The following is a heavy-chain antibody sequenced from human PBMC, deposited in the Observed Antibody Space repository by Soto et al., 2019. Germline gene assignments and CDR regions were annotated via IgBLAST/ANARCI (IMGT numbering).Heavy chain of an antibody. CDR1: GFTVSSKY. CDR3: ARDRVAARPRSDYYHGMDV. J-gene: IGHJ6*02. Sequence: GGSLRLSCAASGFTVSSKYMTWVRQAPGKGLEWVSLIYSGGSTYYADSVKGRFTISRDNSKNTLYLQMNSLRAEDTAVYYCARDRVAARPRSDYYHGMDVWGQGTTVTVSS. D-gene: IGHD6-6*01. V-gene: IGHV3-66*01. CDR2: IYSGGST.